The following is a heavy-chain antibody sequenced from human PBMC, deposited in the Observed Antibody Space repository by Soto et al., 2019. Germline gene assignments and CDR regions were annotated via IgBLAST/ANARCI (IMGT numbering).Heavy chain of an antibody. CDR1: GGSISSGGYY. V-gene: IGHV4-31*03. D-gene: IGHD3-16*01. CDR3: ARESSVITFGGVTRSFDY. CDR2: IYYSGCT. Sequence: SETLSLTCTVSGGSISSGGYYWNWIRQHPGKGLEWIGYIYYSGCTYYNPSLKSRVTISVDTSKNQFSLKLSSVTAADTAVYYCARESSVITFGGVTRSFDYWGQGTLVTVSS. J-gene: IGHJ4*02.